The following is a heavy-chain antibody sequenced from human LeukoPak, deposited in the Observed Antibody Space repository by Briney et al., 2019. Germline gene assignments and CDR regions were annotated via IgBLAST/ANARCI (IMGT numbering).Heavy chain of an antibody. Sequence: GGSLRLSCAASGLTFRSYAMHWVGQAPGKGLEWVAVISHDGSNKYHADSVKGRFTISRDNSKNTVFLQMNSLRGEDTAVYYCAREGDYNFDYWGQGTLVTVSS. CDR3: AREGDYNFDY. J-gene: IGHJ4*02. D-gene: IGHD4-17*01. CDR1: GLTFRSYA. V-gene: IGHV3-30*04. CDR2: ISHDGSNK.